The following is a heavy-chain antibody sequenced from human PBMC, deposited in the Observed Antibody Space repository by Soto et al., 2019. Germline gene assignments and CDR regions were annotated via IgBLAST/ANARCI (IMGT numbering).Heavy chain of an antibody. D-gene: IGHD6-13*01. V-gene: IGHV1-69*06. Sequence: QVQLVQSGAEVKKPGSSVKVSCKASGGTFSSYAISWVRQAPGQGLEWMGGIIPIFGTANYAQKFQGRVTITADKSTSTDYMELSSLRSEDTAVYYCARRVIIAAAVLAFNGMDVWGQGTTVTVSS. J-gene: IGHJ6*02. CDR3: ARRVIIAAAVLAFNGMDV. CDR1: GGTFSSYA. CDR2: IIPIFGTA.